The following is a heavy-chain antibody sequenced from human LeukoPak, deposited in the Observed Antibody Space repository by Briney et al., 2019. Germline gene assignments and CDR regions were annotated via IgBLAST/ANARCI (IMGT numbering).Heavy chain of an antibody. CDR3: ARANVGDFWSPYYYYYYMDV. CDR2: IKQDGSEK. J-gene: IGHJ6*03. D-gene: IGHD3-3*01. CDR1: GFTFSSRDW. V-gene: IGHV3-7*01. Sequence: GGSLRLSCVASGFTFSSRDWMTWVRQAPGKGLEWVANIKQDGSEKNYVDSVKGRFTISRDNAKNSVDLQMNSLRVEDTAVYYCARANVGDFWSPYYYYYYMDVWGKGTTVTVSS.